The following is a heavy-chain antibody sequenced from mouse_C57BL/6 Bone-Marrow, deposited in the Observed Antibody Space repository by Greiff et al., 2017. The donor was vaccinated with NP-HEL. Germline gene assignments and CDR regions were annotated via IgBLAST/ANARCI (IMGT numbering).Heavy chain of an antibody. J-gene: IGHJ4*01. CDR2: IRNKANGYTT. V-gene: IGHV7-3*01. CDR1: GFTFTDYY. D-gene: IGHD1-1*01. Sequence: DVHLFSSRGGLVQPGGSLSLSCAASGFTFTDYYMSWVRQPPGKALEWLVFIRNKANGYTTEYSASVKGRFTISRDNSQSILYLQMNALRAEDSATYSCARSIYYDQAPAHLYTINHWGQGTSLT. CDR3: ARSIYYDQAPAHLYTINH.